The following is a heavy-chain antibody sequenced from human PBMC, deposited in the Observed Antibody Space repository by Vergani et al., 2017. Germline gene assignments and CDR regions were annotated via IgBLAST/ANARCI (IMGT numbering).Heavy chain of an antibody. CDR1: GGTFSSYA. V-gene: IGHV1-69*14. Sequence: QVDLLQSGAEVKKPGSSVKVSCKASGGTFSSYALSWVRQAPGHGLEWMGVIIPIFGITNYAQKFQGRVTITAPKSTDTVYMELTSLRSDDTAVYYCAKDGVYGSGWYLFDDCWQGSLVAV. J-gene: IGHJ4*02. D-gene: IGHD6-19*01. CDR2: IIPIFGIT. CDR3: AKDGVYGSGWYLFDD.